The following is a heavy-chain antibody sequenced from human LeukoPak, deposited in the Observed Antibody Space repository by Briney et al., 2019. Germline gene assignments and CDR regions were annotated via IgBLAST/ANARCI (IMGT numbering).Heavy chain of an antibody. J-gene: IGHJ3*02. V-gene: IGHV3-7*03. CDR1: GFTFSSYW. CDR2: IKRDGSEK. CDR3: AKDDPGYSSSWYGSGAFDI. D-gene: IGHD6-13*01. Sequence: GGSLRLSCVASGFTFSSYWMTWVRQAPGKGLEWVANIKRDGSEKYYVDSVRGRFIISRDNAKNSLFLQMNSLRAEDTAVYYCAKDDPGYSSSWYGSGAFDIWGQGTMVTVSS.